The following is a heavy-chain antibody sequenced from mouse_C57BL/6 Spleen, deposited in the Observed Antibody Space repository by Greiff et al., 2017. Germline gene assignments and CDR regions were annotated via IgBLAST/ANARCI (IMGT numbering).Heavy chain of an antibody. CDR1: GFTFSSYG. D-gene: IGHD2-5*01. Sequence: EVQLQESGGDLVKPGGSLKLSCAASGFTFSSYGMSWVRQTPDKRLEWVATISSGGSYTYYPDSVKGRFTISRDNAKNTLYLQMSSLKSEDTAMYYCARGDYSNLYYYAMDYWGQGTSVTVSS. J-gene: IGHJ4*01. V-gene: IGHV5-6*01. CDR2: ISSGGSYT. CDR3: ARGDYSNLYYYAMDY.